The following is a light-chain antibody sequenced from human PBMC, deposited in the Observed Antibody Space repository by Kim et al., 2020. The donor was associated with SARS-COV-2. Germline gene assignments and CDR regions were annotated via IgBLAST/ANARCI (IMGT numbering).Light chain of an antibody. J-gene: IGLJ3*02. CDR1: SSNIGSNY. CDR3: AAWDDSLSPLWV. Sequence: EMTQPPSASGTPGQRVTISCSGSSSNIGSNYVYWYQQLPGTAPKLLIYSNNQRPSGVPDRFSGSKSGTSASLAISGLRSEDEADYYCAAWDDSLSPLWVFGGGTQLTVL. V-gene: IGLV1-47*02. CDR2: SNN.